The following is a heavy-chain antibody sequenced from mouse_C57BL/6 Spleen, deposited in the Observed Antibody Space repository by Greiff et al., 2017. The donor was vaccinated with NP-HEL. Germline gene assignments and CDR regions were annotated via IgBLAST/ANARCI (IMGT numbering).Heavy chain of an antibody. Sequence: VQLKESGGGLVKPGGSLKLSCAASGFTFSDYGMHWVRQAPEKGLEWVAYISSGSSTIYYADTVKGRFTISRDNAKNTLFLQMTSLRSEDTAMYYCARRPFAYWGQGTLVTVSA. CDR3: ARRPFAY. J-gene: IGHJ3*01. CDR1: GFTFSDYG. CDR2: ISSGSSTI. V-gene: IGHV5-17*01.